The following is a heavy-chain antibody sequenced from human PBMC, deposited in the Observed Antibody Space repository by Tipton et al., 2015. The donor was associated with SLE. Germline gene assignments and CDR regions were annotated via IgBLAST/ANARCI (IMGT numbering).Heavy chain of an antibody. V-gene: IGHV4-31*03. Sequence: TLSLTCTVSGGSISSSSYYWGWIRQPPGKGLEWIGYIYYSGSTYYNPSLKSRVTISVDTSKNQFSLKLSSVTAADTAVYYCARGGGSGSDYWGQGTLVTVSS. CDR3: ARGGGSGSDY. J-gene: IGHJ4*02. D-gene: IGHD3-10*01. CDR1: GGSISSSSYY. CDR2: IYYSGST.